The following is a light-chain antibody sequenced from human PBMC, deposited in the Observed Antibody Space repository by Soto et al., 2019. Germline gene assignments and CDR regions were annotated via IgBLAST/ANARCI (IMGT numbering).Light chain of an antibody. CDR3: QTWDGNTVV. V-gene: IGLV3-1*01. J-gene: IGLJ2*01. CDR2: QDS. CDR1: TLRSRY. Sequence: SYGLTQPPSVSVSPGQTASISCSGATLRSRYIAWFQQRPGQSPLVVIFQDSKRPSGIPARFSGSYSGNTATLTITETQNLDEADYFCQTWDGNTVVFGGGTKLTVL.